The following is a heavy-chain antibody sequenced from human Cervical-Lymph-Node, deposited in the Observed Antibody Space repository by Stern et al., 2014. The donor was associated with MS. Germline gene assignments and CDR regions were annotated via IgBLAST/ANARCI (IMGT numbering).Heavy chain of an antibody. J-gene: IGHJ5*02. Sequence: QLVQSGAEVRKPGASVKVSCKTSGYTFTDYYVHWVRQTPGQGLEWMGWIDPDTGATDYAQKFQGRVTLTRDTSTSTAYLEVASLRSDDTAVYYCARDWFRGRSSLDPWGQGALVTVSS. CDR3: ARDWFRGRSSLDP. D-gene: IGHD3-10*01. CDR1: GYTFTDYY. V-gene: IGHV1-2*02. CDR2: IDPDTGAT.